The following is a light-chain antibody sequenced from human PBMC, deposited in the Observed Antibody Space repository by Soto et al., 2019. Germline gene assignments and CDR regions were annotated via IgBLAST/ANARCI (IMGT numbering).Light chain of an antibody. Sequence: DIVMTQSPDSLAVSLGERATINCKSSQSVLYSSNNKNYLAWYQQKPGQPPKLLIYWASTRESGVPDRFSGSGAWEEFTPPISSLEAGDGAVYYWQQNYSTPPWTFGQGTKVEIK. CDR1: QSVLYSSNNKNY. J-gene: IGKJ1*01. V-gene: IGKV4-1*01. CDR3: QQNYSTPPWT. CDR2: WAS.